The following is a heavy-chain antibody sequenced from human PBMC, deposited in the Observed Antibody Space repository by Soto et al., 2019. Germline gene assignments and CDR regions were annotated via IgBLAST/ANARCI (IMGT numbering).Heavy chain of an antibody. D-gene: IGHD3-3*01. CDR2: IIPIFGTA. Sequence: SVKVSCKASGGTFSSYAISWVRQAPGQGLEWMGGIIPIFGTANYAQKFQGRVTITADESTSTAYMELSSLRSEDTAVYYCARSQYYDFWSTTSYYYYGMDVWGQGTTVTVSS. V-gene: IGHV1-69*13. CDR1: GGTFSSYA. J-gene: IGHJ6*02. CDR3: ARSQYYDFWSTTSYYYYGMDV.